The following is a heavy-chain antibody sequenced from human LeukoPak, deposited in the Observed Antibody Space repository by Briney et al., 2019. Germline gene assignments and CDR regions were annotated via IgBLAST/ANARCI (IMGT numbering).Heavy chain of an antibody. V-gene: IGHV3-30*03. CDR3: ARIGQLWI. D-gene: IGHD5-18*01. CDR2: ISHGGSNK. J-gene: IGHJ4*02. Sequence: GGSLRLSCAASGFTFSSYGMHWVRQAPGKGLEWVAVISHGGSNKYYADSVKGRCTISRDNAKNSLYLQMNSLRAEDTAVYYCARIGQLWIWGQGTLVTVSS. CDR1: GFTFSSYG.